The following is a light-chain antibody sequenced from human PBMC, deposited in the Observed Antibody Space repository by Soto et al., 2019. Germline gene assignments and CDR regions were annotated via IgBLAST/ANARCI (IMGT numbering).Light chain of an antibody. CDR3: QTWGTGTLV. CDR2: LNSDDSH. Sequence: QSVLTQSPSASASLGASVKLTCTLSSGHSSYAIAWHQQQPEKGPRYLMKLNSDDSHSKGDGIPDRFSGSSSGAERYLTISSLQSEDEADYYCQTWGTGTLVFGGGTKLTVL. V-gene: IGLV4-69*01. CDR1: SGHSSYA. J-gene: IGLJ2*01.